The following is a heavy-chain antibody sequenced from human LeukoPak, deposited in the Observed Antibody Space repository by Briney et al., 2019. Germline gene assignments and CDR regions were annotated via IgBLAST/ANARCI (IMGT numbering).Heavy chain of an antibody. CDR1: GGTFSSYD. CDR3: AGGRTDIVVVPATLRNYYFDY. J-gene: IGHJ4*02. Sequence: SEKVSCKASGGTFSSYDISWVRQAPGQGLEWMGGIMPMFGKANYAQKFQGRVTTTADKATSTAYMELSSLRSEDTAVYYCAGGRTDIVVVPATLRNYYFDYWGQGTLVTVSS. V-gene: IGHV1-69*06. D-gene: IGHD2-2*01. CDR2: IMPMFGKA.